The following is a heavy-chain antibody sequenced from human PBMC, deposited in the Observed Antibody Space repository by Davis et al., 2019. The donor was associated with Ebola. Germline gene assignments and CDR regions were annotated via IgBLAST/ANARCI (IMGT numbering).Heavy chain of an antibody. CDR2: VTHSGTT. V-gene: IGHV4-34*01. Sequence: SETLSLTCAVYGGSFSAYFWTWIRQPPGKGLEWIGEVTHSGTTNYNPSLKSRVTISVDTSKNQFSLKLSSVTAADTAVYYCARAPARYYDFWRPYGMDVWGQGTTVTVSS. J-gene: IGHJ6*02. CDR3: ARAPARYYDFWRPYGMDV. CDR1: GGSFSAYF. D-gene: IGHD3-3*01.